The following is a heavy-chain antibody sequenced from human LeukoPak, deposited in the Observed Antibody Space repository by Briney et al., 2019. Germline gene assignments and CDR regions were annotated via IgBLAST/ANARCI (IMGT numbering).Heavy chain of an antibody. V-gene: IGHV3-21*05. D-gene: IGHD3/OR15-3a*01. Sequence: GGSLRLSCATSGFTFGSYAMTWVRQAPGKGLEWVSHIRSNGDDIRYADFVEGRFTISRDDAKNSLFLQMNSLRAEDTAVYYCARDKDWAFDSWGQGTLVTVSS. CDR2: IRSNGDDI. CDR3: ARDKDWAFDS. J-gene: IGHJ4*02. CDR1: GFTFGSYA.